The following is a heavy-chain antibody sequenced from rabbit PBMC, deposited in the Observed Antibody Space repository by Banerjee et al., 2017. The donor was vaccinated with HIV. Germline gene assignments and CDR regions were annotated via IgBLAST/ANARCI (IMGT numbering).Heavy chain of an antibody. V-gene: IGHV1S45*01. D-gene: IGHD6-1*01. Sequence: QEQLVESGGDLVKPGASLTLTCTASGFSFSSNYYMCWVRQAPGKGLEWIACIDGGYSGRTYYASWAKGRFTISKTSSTTVTLQMTSLTAADTATYFCARDDYTYGYGGYNLRGPGTLVTVS. CDR3: ARDDYTYGYGGYNL. CDR1: GFSFSSNYY. J-gene: IGHJ6*01. CDR2: IDGGYSGRT.